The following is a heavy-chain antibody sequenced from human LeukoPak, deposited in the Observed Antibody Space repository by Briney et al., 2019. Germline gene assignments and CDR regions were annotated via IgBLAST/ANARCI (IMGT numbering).Heavy chain of an antibody. D-gene: IGHD1-1*01. J-gene: IGHJ4*02. CDR2: IYYSGST. CDR1: GGSISSYY. CDR3: ARGTSPLEGVDY. V-gene: IGHV4-59*01. Sequence: PSETLSLTCTVSGGSISSYYWSWIRQPPGKGLEWIGYIYYSGSTNYNPSLKSRVTISVDTSKNQFSLKLSSVTAADTAAYYCARGTSPLEGVDYWGQGTLVTVSS.